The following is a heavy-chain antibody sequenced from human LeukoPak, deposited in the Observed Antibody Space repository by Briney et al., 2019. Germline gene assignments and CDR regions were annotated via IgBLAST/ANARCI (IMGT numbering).Heavy chain of an antibody. CDR2: IKQDGSEK. Sequence: GGSLRLSCAASGVTFSSYWMSWVRQAPGKGLEWVANIKQDGSEKKYLDSVKGRFTISRDNAKNSMYLQMNSLRAEDTAVYYCARDEIYYDILTGYRHFDYWGQGTLVTVSS. V-gene: IGHV3-7*01. CDR1: GVTFSSYW. D-gene: IGHD3-9*01. J-gene: IGHJ4*02. CDR3: ARDEIYYDILTGYRHFDY.